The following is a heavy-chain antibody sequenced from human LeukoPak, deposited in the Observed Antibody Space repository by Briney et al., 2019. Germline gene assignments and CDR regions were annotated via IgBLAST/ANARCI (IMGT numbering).Heavy chain of an antibody. CDR1: GYNFNSYY. D-gene: IGHD1-1*01. V-gene: IGHV1-2*02. CDR3: ARNEPAVSVVDAFDV. CDR2: INPDNGKT. J-gene: IGHJ3*01. Sequence: ASVRVSCKASGYNFNSYYIHWVRQAPGQGLTWMGWINPDNGKTKYEPRFQSRVTMTWDTSINTAYVDLTGLRSDDTAVYHCARNEPAVSVVDAFDVWGQGTVVTVSS.